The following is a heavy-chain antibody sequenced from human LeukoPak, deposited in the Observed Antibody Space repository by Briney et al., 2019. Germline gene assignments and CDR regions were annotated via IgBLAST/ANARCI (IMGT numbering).Heavy chain of an antibody. CDR2: IYYSGST. CDR1: GGSISSYY. V-gene: IGHV4-59*12. D-gene: IGHD6-19*01. J-gene: IGHJ4*02. CDR3: ARGLTIAVAEDY. Sequence: KSSETLSLTCTVSGGSISSYYWSWIRQPPGKGLEWIGYIYYSGSTNYNPSLKSRVTISVDTSKNQFSLKLSSVTAADTAVYYCARGLTIAVAEDYWGQGTLVTVSS.